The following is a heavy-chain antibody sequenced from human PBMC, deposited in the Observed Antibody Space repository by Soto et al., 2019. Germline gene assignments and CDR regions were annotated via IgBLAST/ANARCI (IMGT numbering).Heavy chain of an antibody. V-gene: IGHV3-73*01. CDR1: GFTFSGSA. J-gene: IGHJ6*02. D-gene: IGHD6-19*01. CDR3: TSDSSGWYEARYYYYGMDV. Sequence: LRLSCAASGFTFSGSAMHWVRQASGKGLEWVGRIRSKANSYATTYAASVKGRFTISRDDSKNTAYLQMNSLKTEDTAVYYCTSDSSGWYEARYYYYGMDVWGQGTTVTVSS. CDR2: IRSKANSYAT.